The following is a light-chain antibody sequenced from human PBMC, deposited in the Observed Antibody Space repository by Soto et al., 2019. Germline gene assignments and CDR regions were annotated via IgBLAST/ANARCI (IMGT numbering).Light chain of an antibody. Sequence: QSALTQPPSASGSPGQSVTISCTGTSSDVGGYNYVSWYQQQPGEAPKLMIYEVSKRPSGVPDRFSGSKSGNTASLTVSGLQADDESDYYCSSYAGNSNGVFGGGTKLTVL. CDR2: EVS. V-gene: IGLV2-8*01. J-gene: IGLJ3*02. CDR3: SSYAGNSNGV. CDR1: SSDVGGYNY.